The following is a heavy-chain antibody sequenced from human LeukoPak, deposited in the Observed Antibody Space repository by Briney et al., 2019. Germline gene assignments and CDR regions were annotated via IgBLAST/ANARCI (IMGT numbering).Heavy chain of an antibody. V-gene: IGHV4-39*07. CDR1: GGSISSCIYY. Sequence: SETMSLTCTVCGGSISSCIYYWGWIRQPPGKGLGWIGSIYYSGSTYYNPPLKSRVTISVDASKNQFSLKLSSVTAADTAVYYCARVIVVVPAADAFDIWGQGTMVTVSS. CDR2: IYYSGST. J-gene: IGHJ3*02. D-gene: IGHD2-2*01. CDR3: ARVIVVVPAADAFDI.